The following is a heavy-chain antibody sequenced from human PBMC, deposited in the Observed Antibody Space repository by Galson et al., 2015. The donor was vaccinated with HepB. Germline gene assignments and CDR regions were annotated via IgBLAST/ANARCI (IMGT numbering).Heavy chain of an antibody. Sequence: SLRLSCAASGFTFSSYGMHWVRQAPGKGLEWVAVISYDGSNKYYADSVKGRFTISRDNSKNTLYLQMNSLRAEDTAVYYCAKGHWELLDYFDYWGQGTLVTVSS. CDR1: GFTFSSYG. CDR2: ISYDGSNK. J-gene: IGHJ4*02. D-gene: IGHD1-26*01. V-gene: IGHV3-30*18. CDR3: AKGHWELLDYFDY.